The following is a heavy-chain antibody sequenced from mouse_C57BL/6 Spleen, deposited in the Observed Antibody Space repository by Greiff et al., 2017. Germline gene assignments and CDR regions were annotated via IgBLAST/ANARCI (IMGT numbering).Heavy chain of an antibody. J-gene: IGHJ4*01. Sequence: VQLQQPGAELVKPGASVKLSCKASGYTFTSYWMHWVKQRPGRGLEWIGRIDPNSGGTKYNEKFKSKATLTVDKPSSTAYMQLSSLTSEDSAVXYCARERDDGYLYAMDYWGQGTSVTVSS. CDR1: GYTFTSYW. D-gene: IGHD2-3*01. CDR2: IDPNSGGT. V-gene: IGHV1-72*01. CDR3: ARERDDGYLYAMDY.